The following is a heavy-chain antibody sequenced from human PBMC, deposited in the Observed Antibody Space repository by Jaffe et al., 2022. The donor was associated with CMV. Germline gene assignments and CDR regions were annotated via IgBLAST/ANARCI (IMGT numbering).Heavy chain of an antibody. D-gene: IGHD2-15*01. Sequence: EVQLLESGGGLVQPGGSLRLSCAASGFTFSSYAMSWVRQAPGKGLEWVSAISGSGGSTYYADSVKGRFTISRDNSKNTLYLQMNSLRAEDTAVYYCARIRRWSRTYFDYWGQGTLVTVSS. CDR2: ISGSGGST. J-gene: IGHJ4*02. CDR1: GFTFSSYA. CDR3: ARIRRWSRTYFDY. V-gene: IGHV3-23*01.